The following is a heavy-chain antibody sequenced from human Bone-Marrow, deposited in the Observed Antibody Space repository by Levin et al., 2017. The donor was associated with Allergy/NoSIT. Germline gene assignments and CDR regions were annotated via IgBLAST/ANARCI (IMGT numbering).Heavy chain of an antibody. CDR2: ISSDSNHI. CDR1: GFLFNVYS. Sequence: PGGSLRLSCAASGFLFNVYSMNWVRQAPGKGLEWVSSISSDSNHISYADSVRGRFTISRDNAKHSLFLQMDSLRAEDTALYYCARGGRFDLYYYYMDIWGKGTTVTVSS. D-gene: IGHD3-9*01. V-gene: IGHV3-21*01. J-gene: IGHJ6*03. CDR3: ARGGRFDLYYYYMDI.